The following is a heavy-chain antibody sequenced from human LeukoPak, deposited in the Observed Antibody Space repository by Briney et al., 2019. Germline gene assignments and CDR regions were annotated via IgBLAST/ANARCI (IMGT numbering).Heavy chain of an antibody. V-gene: IGHV1-69*13. J-gene: IGHJ5*02. CDR1: GGTFSSYA. CDR3: ARDNKGYSSSWTPNWFDP. Sequence: SVKVSCKASGGTFSSYAISWVRQAPGQGLEWMGGIIPIFGTANYAQKFQGRVTITADESTSTAYMELSSLRSEGTAVYYCARDNKGYSSSWTPNWFDPWGQGTLVTVSS. D-gene: IGHD6-13*01. CDR2: IIPIFGTA.